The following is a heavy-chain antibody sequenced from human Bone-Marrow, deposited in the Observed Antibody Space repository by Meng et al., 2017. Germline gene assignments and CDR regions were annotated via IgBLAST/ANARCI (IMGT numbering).Heavy chain of an antibody. CDR3: ARQALLLWFGKSDSWFDP. V-gene: IGHV4-39*01. Sequence: SETLSLTCTVSGGSISSSSYYWGWIRQPPGKGLEWIGSIYHSGSTYYNPSPKSRVTISVDTSKNQFSLKLSSVTAADTAVYYCARQALLLWFGKSDSWFDPWGQGTLVTVSS. CDR1: GGSISSSSYY. CDR2: IYHSGST. D-gene: IGHD3-10*01. J-gene: IGHJ5*02.